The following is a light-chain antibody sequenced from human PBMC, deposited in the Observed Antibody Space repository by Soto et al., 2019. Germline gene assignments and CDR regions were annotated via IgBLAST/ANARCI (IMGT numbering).Light chain of an antibody. CDR2: AAS. Sequence: DIQMTQSPSSLSASVGDRVTITCRASQGISNYLAWYQQKPGKVPKLLIYAASTLQSGVPSRFSGSGSGTDFTLTISSLQPEDVETYHCQKYDSAPPFTFGGGTKVEIK. CDR1: QGISNY. CDR3: QKYDSAPPFT. J-gene: IGKJ4*01. V-gene: IGKV1-27*01.